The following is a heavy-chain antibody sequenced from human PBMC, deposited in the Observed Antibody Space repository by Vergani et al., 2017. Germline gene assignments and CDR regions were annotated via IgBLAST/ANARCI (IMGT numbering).Heavy chain of an antibody. V-gene: IGHV4-34*01. CDR2: INHSGST. CDR1: GGSFSGYY. J-gene: IGHJ5*02. D-gene: IGHD6-19*01. Sequence: QVQLQQWGAGLLKPSETLSLTCAVYGGSFSGYYWSWIRQPPGKGLEWIGEINHSGSTNYNPSLKSRFTISVDTSKNQFSLKLSSVTAADTAVYYCARLTGAVAGPWFDPWGQGTLVTVSS. CDR3: ARLTGAVAGPWFDP.